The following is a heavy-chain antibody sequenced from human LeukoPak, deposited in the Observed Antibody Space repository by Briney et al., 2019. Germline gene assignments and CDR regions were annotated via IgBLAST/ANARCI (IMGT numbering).Heavy chain of an antibody. CDR1: GASISSFGYY. J-gene: IGHJ5*02. V-gene: IGHV4-31*11. D-gene: IGHD1-26*01. CDR2: IYYSGST. Sequence: SETLSLTCAVSGASISSFGYYWSWVRQHPGKGLEWIGCIYYSGSTSYNPSLTSRAAISVDTSKSHFSLKLSSVTAADTAVYFCARGSLPSWCDPWGQGTLVTVSS. CDR3: ARGSLPSWCDP.